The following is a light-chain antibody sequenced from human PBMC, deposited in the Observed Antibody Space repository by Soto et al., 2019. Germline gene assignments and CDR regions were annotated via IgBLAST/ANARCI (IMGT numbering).Light chain of an antibody. CDR3: QKYSSVPV. CDR1: QGIRNF. V-gene: IGKV1-27*01. CDR2: AAS. J-gene: IGKJ3*01. Sequence: DIQMTQSPTSLSASVGGRVTITCQASQGIRNFVAWYQQKPGKAPKLLIYAASTLQSGVPSRFSGSGSGTDFTLTLNSLQPEDVATYSCQKYSSVPVFGPGTKVEIK.